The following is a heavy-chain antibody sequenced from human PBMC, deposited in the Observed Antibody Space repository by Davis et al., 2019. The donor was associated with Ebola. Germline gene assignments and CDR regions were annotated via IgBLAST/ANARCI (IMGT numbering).Heavy chain of an antibody. V-gene: IGHV1-46*01. CDR3: AKDQSMVRGVILY. Sequence: AASVKASCKASGYTFTSYYMHWVRQAPGQGLEWMGIINPSGGSTSYAQKFQGRVTMTRDTSTSTVYMELSSLRSEDTAVYYCAKDQSMVRGVILYWGQGTLVTVSS. J-gene: IGHJ4*02. CDR2: INPSGGST. CDR1: GYTFTSYY. D-gene: IGHD3-10*01.